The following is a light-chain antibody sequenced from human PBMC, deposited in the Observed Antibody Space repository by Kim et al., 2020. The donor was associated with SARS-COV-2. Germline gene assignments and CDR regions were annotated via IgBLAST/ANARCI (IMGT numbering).Light chain of an antibody. CDR3: SAWDSGLSAWV. Sequence: QAGLTQPPSVSKGLRQTATLTCTGNSNNVGNEGVAWLQQHQGHPPKLLSCRNNNRPSGISERFSASRSGNTASLTITGLQPEDEADYYCSAWDSGLSAWVFGGGTQLTVL. V-gene: IGLV10-54*01. CDR2: RNN. J-gene: IGLJ3*02. CDR1: SNNVGNEG.